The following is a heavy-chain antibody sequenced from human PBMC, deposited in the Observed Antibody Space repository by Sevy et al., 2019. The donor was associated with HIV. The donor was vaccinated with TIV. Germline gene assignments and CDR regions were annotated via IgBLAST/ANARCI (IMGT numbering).Heavy chain of an antibody. CDR2: ISYDGINK. Sequence: GGSLRLSCAASGFSFSNYAMHWVRQSPGKGLEWVAVISYDGINKDYADSVKGRFALSRDNSKNTLFLQMNSLRAEDTALYYCARDLPHLLPWELSRGSDYWGQGTLVTVSS. V-gene: IGHV3-30*09. CDR3: ARDLPHLLPWELSRGSDY. CDR1: GFSFSNYA. D-gene: IGHD1-26*01. J-gene: IGHJ4*02.